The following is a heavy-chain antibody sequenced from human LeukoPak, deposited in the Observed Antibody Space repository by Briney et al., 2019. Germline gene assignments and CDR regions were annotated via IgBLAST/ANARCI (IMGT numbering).Heavy chain of an antibody. J-gene: IGHJ4*02. V-gene: IGHV4-34*01. CDR3: ARRSILWWSPNKESYYFDY. D-gene: IGHD2-21*01. CDR1: GGSFSGYY. CDR2: INHSGST. Sequence: PSETLSLTCAVYGGSFSGYYWTWIRQPPGKGLEWIGEINHSGSTNYNPSLKSRVTISVYTSKNQFSLKLSSVTAADTAVYYCARRSILWWSPNKESYYFDYWGQGTLVAVSS.